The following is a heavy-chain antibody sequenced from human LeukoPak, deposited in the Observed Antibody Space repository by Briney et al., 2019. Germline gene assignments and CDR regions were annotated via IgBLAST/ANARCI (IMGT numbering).Heavy chain of an antibody. CDR2: IYYSGST. D-gene: IGHD5-18*01. V-gene: IGHV4-59*01. J-gene: IGHJ5*02. CDR3: ARQRGYYSYGLDNWFDP. Sequence: PSETLSLTCTVSGGSISSYYWSWIRQPPGKGLEWIGYIYYSGSTNYNPSLKSRVTISVDTSKNQFSLKLSSVTAADTAVHYCARQRGYYSYGLDNWFDPWGQGTLVTVSS. CDR1: GGSISSYY.